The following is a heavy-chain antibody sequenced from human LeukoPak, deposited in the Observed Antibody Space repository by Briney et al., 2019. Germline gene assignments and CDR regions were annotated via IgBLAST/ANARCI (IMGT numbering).Heavy chain of an antibody. CDR3: AKGRNYYGSGSYYIIDAFDI. J-gene: IGHJ3*02. V-gene: IGHV3-9*01. CDR2: ISWNSGSI. CDR1: GFTFDDYA. D-gene: IGHD3-10*01. Sequence: GGSLRLSCAASGFTFDDYAMHGVRQAPGKGLEWVSGISWNSGSIGYADSVKGGFTISRDNAKNSLYLKMKSLRAENTALYNFAKGRNYYGSGSYYIIDAFDIRGQGTMVTVSS.